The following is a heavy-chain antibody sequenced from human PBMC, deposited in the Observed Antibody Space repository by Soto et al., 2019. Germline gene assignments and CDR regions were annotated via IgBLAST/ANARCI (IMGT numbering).Heavy chain of an antibody. CDR3: AAYSSGWYGGFDY. CDR2: MNPNSGNT. V-gene: IGHV1-8*01. J-gene: IGHJ4*02. Sequence: GASVKVSCKASGYTFTRYDINWVRHATGQGLEWMGWMNPNSGNTGYAQKFQGRVTMTRNTSISTAYMELSSLRSEDTAVYYCAAYSSGWYGGFDYWGQGTLVTVSS. D-gene: IGHD6-19*01. CDR1: GYTFTRYD.